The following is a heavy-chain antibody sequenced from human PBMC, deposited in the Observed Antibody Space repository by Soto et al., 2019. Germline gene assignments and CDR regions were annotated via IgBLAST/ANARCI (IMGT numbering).Heavy chain of an antibody. CDR3: AICTNDYGDRR. CDR1: GYTFTSYD. D-gene: IGHD4-17*01. Sequence: QVQLVQSGAEVKKPGASVKVSCKAPGYTFTSYDINWVRQAPGQGLEWMGWMNPNSGKTGYAQKIQGRVTMTRNTSISTAYMELSSLGYEDTAVYYCAICTNDYGDRRWGQGTLVTVSS. V-gene: IGHV1-8*02. J-gene: IGHJ4*02. CDR2: MNPNSGKT.